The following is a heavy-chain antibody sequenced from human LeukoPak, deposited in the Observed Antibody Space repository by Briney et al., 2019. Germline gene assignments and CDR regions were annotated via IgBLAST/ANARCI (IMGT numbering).Heavy chain of an antibody. J-gene: IGHJ5*02. CDR2: ISYDGSNK. CDR3: ARDRGAENWFDP. V-gene: IGHV3-30*03. CDR1: GLIFSSYG. Sequence: GGSLRLSCAASGLIFSSYGMHWVRQAPGKGLEWVAVISYDGSNKYYADSVKGRFTISRDNSKNALYLQMNSLRAEDTAVYYCARDRGAENWFDPWGQGTLVTVSS. D-gene: IGHD3-10*01.